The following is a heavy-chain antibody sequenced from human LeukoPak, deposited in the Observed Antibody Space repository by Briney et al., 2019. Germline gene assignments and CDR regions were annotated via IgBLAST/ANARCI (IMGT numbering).Heavy chain of an antibody. V-gene: IGHV1-18*01. CDR1: GYTFTSYG. Sequence: ASVKVSCKASGYTFTSYGISWVRQAPGQGLEWTGWISAYNGNTNYAQKLQGRVTMTTDTSTSTAYMELRSLRSDDTAVYYCARDPVQKYSSGPGWFDPWGQGTLVTVSS. J-gene: IGHJ5*02. D-gene: IGHD6-19*01. CDR2: ISAYNGNT. CDR3: ARDPVQKYSSGPGWFDP.